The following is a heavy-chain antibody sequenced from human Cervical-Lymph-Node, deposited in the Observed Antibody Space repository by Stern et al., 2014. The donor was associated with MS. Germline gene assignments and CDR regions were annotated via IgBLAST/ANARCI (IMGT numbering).Heavy chain of an antibody. CDR1: GGTFSKFP. J-gene: IGHJ5*02. Sequence: HVQLVQSGAEVTKPGASVKVSCKASGGTFSKFPSSWVRQAPGQGLEWMGVIFPVFGTPTYAQEFRGRVTITAEVSTSTVYMELSSLRSDDTAVYYCALSSETSDRWYSLGYDLWGQGTLVTVSS. CDR2: IFPVFGTP. CDR3: ALSSETSDRWYSLGYDL. D-gene: IGHD6-13*01. V-gene: IGHV1-69*01.